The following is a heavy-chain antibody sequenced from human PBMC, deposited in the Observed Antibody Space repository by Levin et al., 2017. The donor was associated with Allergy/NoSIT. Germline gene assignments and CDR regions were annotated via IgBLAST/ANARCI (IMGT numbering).Heavy chain of an antibody. D-gene: IGHD6-13*01. CDR2: IDWDDDK. J-gene: IGHJ4*02. CDR3: ARESIAAAGTIYDY. CDR1: GFSLSTSGMR. V-gene: IGHV2-70*04. Sequence: QTLSLTCTFSGFSLSTSGMRVSWIRQPPGKALEWLARIDWDDDKFYSTSLKTRLTISKDTSKNQVVLTMTNMDPVDTATYYCARESIAAAGTIYDYWGQGTLVTVSS.